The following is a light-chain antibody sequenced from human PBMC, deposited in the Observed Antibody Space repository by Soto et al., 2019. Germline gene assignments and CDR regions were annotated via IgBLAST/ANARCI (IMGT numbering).Light chain of an antibody. Sequence: DIQMTQSPSTLSASVGDRVTITCRASQSIDNWLAWYQQKPGKAPKLLIYAASTLETGVPSRFSGSGSGTEFTLTIKSLQPDDFATYYCQQFSSYSTFGQGTKVESK. V-gene: IGKV1-5*01. CDR1: QSIDNW. CDR2: AAS. J-gene: IGKJ1*01. CDR3: QQFSSYST.